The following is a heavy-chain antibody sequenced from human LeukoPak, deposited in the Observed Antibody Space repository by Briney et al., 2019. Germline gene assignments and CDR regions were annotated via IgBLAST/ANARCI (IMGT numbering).Heavy chain of an antibody. J-gene: IGHJ5*02. V-gene: IGHV1-69*04. CDR3: ATNYYTSGSYSS. D-gene: IGHD3-10*01. Sequence: GASVKVSCKASGGTFSNYAISWVRQAPGQGLECMGRIIPILNITNYAQNFQGRVTITADKSTTTAYMELSSLGSEDTAVYYCATNYYTSGSYSSWGQGALVTVSS. CDR2: IIPILNIT. CDR1: GGTFSNYA.